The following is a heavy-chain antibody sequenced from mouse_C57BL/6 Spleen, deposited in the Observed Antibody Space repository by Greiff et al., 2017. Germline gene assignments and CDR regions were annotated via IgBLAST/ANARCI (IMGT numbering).Heavy chain of an antibody. V-gene: IGHV1-81*01. CDR3: AREGDGSRNYSMDY. J-gene: IGHJ4*01. CDR1: GYTFTSYG. D-gene: IGHD1-1*01. Sequence: QVQLQQSGAELARPGASVKLSCKASGYTFTSYGISWVKQRTGQGLEWIGEIYPRSGNTYYNEKFKGKATLTADKSYSTAYMELRSLTSEDSAVYFCAREGDGSRNYSMDYWGQGTSVTVSS. CDR2: IYPRSGNT.